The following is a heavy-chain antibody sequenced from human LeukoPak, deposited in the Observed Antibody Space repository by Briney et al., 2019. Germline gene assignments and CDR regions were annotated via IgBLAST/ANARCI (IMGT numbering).Heavy chain of an antibody. CDR2: INHSGST. CDR1: GGSFSGYY. D-gene: IGHD4/OR15-4a*01. V-gene: IGHV4-34*01. Sequence: SETLSLTCAVYGGSFSGYYWSWIRQPPGKGLEWMGEINHSGSTNYNPSLKSRVTISVDTSKNQFSLKLSSVTAADTAVHYCARGRLSTYLQYFQHWGQGTLVTVSS. CDR3: ARGRLSTYLQYFQH. J-gene: IGHJ1*01.